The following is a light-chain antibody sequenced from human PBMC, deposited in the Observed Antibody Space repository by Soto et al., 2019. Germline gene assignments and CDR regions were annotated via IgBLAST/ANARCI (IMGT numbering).Light chain of an antibody. CDR3: QQYASSPLLT. CDR1: HTIGRTY. Sequence: EVVLTQSPGTLSLSPGETATLSCMASHTIGRTYLSCYQQTPGQAPRLLIFGTSSRATGIPDRFSGSGSGTDFTLSISRLEPEDFAVYYCQQYASSPLLTFGGGTMVDVK. CDR2: GTS. V-gene: IGKV3-20*01. J-gene: IGKJ4*01.